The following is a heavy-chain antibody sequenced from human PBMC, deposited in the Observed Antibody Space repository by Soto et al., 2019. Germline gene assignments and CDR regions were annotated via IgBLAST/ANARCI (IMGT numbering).Heavy chain of an antibody. CDR3: ARSAQWDGFDP. V-gene: IGHV4-31*03. CDR1: AGSISTINYY. CDR2: ISYSGST. Sequence: QVQLQESGPGLVRPSQTLSLTCTVSAGSISTINYYWSWIRQHPEKGLEWIGYISYSGSTFYHSSLQXRXTXSXYTSKKQFSLTLTSVTAADTAVYYCARSAQWDGFDPWGQGTMVTVSS. J-gene: IGHJ3*01. D-gene: IGHD2-8*01.